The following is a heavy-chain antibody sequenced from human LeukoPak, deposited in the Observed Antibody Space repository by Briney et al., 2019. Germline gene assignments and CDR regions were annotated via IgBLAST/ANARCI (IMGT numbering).Heavy chain of an antibody. Sequence: PGGSLRLSCAASGFTFTRDWMTWVRQAPGKGLEWVANIKQDGSEKYYVDSVKGRFTISRDNAKNTLYLQMNSLRAEDTAVYYCAGERTSGWDAFDTWGQGTLVTVSS. D-gene: IGHD6-19*01. V-gene: IGHV3-7*01. CDR1: GFTFTRDW. J-gene: IGHJ5*02. CDR3: AGERTSGWDAFDT. CDR2: IKQDGSEK.